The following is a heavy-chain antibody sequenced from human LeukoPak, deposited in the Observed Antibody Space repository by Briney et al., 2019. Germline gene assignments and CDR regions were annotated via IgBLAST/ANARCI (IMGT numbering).Heavy chain of an antibody. CDR1: DGSISSFC. CDR3: ARAIVIIPYYFDY. CDR2: IHTSGST. D-gene: IGHD2/OR15-2a*01. J-gene: IGHJ4*02. Sequence: SETLSLTCSVSDGSISSFCWSWIRQPAGKGLEWIGGIHTSGSTDYNPSLKSRVTMSVDTSKSQFSLKLNSVTAADTAVYYCARAIVIIPYYFDYWGQGTLVTVSS. V-gene: IGHV4-4*07.